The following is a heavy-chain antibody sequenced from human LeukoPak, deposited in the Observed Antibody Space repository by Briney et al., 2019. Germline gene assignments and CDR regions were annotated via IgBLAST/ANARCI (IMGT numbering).Heavy chain of an antibody. D-gene: IGHD6-19*01. J-gene: IGHJ4*02. CDR2: ISSDGGAK. Sequence: GGSLRLSCAASGFTFSSYAMHWVRQAPGKGLEWVSVISSDGGAKFYADSVKGRFTLSRDNPKNMFFLQMNLLTVEDTAIYYCAREATWGQWYFDHWGQGTPVTVSS. V-gene: IGHV3-30*14. CDR1: GFTFSSYA. CDR3: AREATWGQWYFDH.